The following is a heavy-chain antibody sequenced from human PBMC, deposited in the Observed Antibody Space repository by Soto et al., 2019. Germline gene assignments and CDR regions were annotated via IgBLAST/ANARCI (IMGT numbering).Heavy chain of an antibody. D-gene: IGHD2-15*01. J-gene: IGHJ5*02. CDR3: AQTEDGGRSRTPAGWFDA. CDR2: IFSNDER. CDR1: GISLSNAGMG. Sequence: QVTLKESGPVLVKPTETLTLTCTVSGISLSNAGMGVSWIRQPPGKAPEWLAHIFSNDERRFSTSLKNRLTISKDTSNSQVVLIMTNMDPVDTGTYYCAQTEDGGRSRTPAGWFDAWGQGTLVTVSS. V-gene: IGHV2-26*01.